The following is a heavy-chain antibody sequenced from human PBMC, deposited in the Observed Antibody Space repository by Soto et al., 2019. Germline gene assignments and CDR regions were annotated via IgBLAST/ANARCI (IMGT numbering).Heavy chain of an antibody. V-gene: IGHV2-26*01. D-gene: IGHD3-3*01. J-gene: IGHJ4*02. CDR1: GFSLSNARMG. Sequence: QVTLKESGPVLVNPTETLTLTCTVSGFSLSNARMGVSWIRQPPGKALEWLAHIFSNDEKSYSTSLKSRLTISKDTSKSQVVLTMTNMDPVDTATYYCARILVNFGSGYPPADYWGQGTLVTVSS. CDR2: IFSNDEK. CDR3: ARILVNFGSGYPPADY.